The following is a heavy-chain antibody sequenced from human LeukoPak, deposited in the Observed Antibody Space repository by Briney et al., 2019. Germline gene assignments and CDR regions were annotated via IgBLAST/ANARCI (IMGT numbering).Heavy chain of an antibody. Sequence: ASVKVSCKTSGYTFNSYGISWVRQAPGQGLEWMGWISAYNGHTNYAQKFQGRVTMTTDTSTSTAYMDLRSLRSDDTAVYYCARGSYFDYWGQGTLVTVSS. CDR2: ISAYNGHT. CDR1: GYTFNSYG. V-gene: IGHV1-18*01. CDR3: ARGSYFDY. J-gene: IGHJ4*02.